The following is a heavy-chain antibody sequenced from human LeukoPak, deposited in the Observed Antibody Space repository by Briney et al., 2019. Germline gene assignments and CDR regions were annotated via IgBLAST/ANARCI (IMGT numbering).Heavy chain of an antibody. Sequence: SVKVSCKASGGTFSSYAISWVRQAPGQGLEWMGGIIPIFGTANYAQKFQGRVTITADESTSTAYMELRSLRSDDTAVYYCARDGVPAAINYYYGMDVWGQGTTVTVSS. CDR2: IIPIFGTA. CDR1: GGTFSSYA. CDR3: ARDGVPAAINYYYGMDV. J-gene: IGHJ6*02. V-gene: IGHV1-69*13. D-gene: IGHD2-2*01.